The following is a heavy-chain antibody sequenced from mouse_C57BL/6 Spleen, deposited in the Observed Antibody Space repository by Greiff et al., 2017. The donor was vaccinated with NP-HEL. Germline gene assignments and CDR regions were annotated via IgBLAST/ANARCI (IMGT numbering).Heavy chain of an antibody. CDR1: GYTFTSYW. CDR2: INPSNGGT. Sequence: VQLQQPGTELVKPGASVKLSCKASGYTFTSYWMHWVKQRPGQGLEWIGNINPSNGGTNYNEKFKSKATLTVDKSSNTAYMQLSSLTSEDSAVYYCARDYYGNYGYFDYWGQGTTLTVSS. J-gene: IGHJ2*01. V-gene: IGHV1-53*01. D-gene: IGHD2-1*01. CDR3: ARDYYGNYGYFDY.